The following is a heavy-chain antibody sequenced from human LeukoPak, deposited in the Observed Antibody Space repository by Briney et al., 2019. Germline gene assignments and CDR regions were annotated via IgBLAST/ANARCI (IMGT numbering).Heavy chain of an antibody. CDR2: IKQDGGEK. CDR1: GFTFSSYW. D-gene: IGHD3-10*01. V-gene: IGHV3-7*01. CDR3: ARLQYSFLYGSGSYGVDY. J-gene: IGHJ4*02. Sequence: GGSLRLSCAASGFTFSSYWMSWVRQAPGKELEWVANIKQDGGEKYYVDSVKGRFTISRDNAKNSLYLQMNSLRAEDTAVYYCARLQYSFLYGSGSYGVDYWGQGTLVTVSS.